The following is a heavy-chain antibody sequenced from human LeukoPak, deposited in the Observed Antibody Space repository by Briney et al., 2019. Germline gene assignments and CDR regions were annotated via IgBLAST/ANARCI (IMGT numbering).Heavy chain of an antibody. J-gene: IGHJ6*03. Sequence: SQTLSLTCAISGDSVSSNSAAWNWIRQSPSRGLEWLGRTYYRSKWYNDYAVSVKSRITINPDTSKNQFSLQLNSVTPEDTAVYYCAREVGIFVLQWELGGYMDVWGKGTTVTVSS. V-gene: IGHV6-1*01. CDR1: GDSVSSNSAA. CDR3: AREVGIFVLQWELGGYMDV. D-gene: IGHD1-26*01. CDR2: TYYRSKWYN.